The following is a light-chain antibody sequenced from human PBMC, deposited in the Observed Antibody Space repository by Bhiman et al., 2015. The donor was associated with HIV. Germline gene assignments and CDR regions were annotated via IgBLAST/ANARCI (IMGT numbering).Light chain of an antibody. Sequence: QSVLTQPPSVSGAPGQRVTISCTGSSSNIGTDSGVHWYQQIPGEAPKLIIYDNTQRPSGVPDRFFASKSGTSASLAITGLQAEDEADYYCGTWDSSLSCWVFGGGTKLTVL. CDR2: DNT. CDR3: GTWDSSLSCWV. CDR1: SSNIGTDSG. J-gene: IGLJ3*02. V-gene: IGLV1-40*01.